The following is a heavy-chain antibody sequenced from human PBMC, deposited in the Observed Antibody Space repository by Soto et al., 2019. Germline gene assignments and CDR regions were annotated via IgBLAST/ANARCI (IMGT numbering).Heavy chain of an antibody. D-gene: IGHD3-3*01. J-gene: IGHJ3*02. V-gene: IGHV3-48*01. Sequence: GGSLRLSCAASGFIFSTSPMNWVRQAPGKGLEWISHIRDGGSPMFYADSVKGRFTISRDNAKNSLYLQMNSLRAEDTAVYYCARDLDFAFDIWGQGTMVTVSS. CDR1: GFIFSTSP. CDR2: IRDGGSPM. CDR3: ARDLDFAFDI.